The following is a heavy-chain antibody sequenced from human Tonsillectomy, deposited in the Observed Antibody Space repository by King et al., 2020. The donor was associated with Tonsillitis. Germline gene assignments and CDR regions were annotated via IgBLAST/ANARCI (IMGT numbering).Heavy chain of an antibody. V-gene: IGHV2-5*01. CDR3: AHRVFRLFDY. Sequence: TLKESGPTLVKPTQTLTLTCTFSGFSLSTSGVGVGWIRQPPGKALEWLAVIYWNDDERYRPSLKSRLTISKDTSKNQVVLTMTNMDPVDTATYFCAHRVFRLFDYWGQGTLVTVSS. J-gene: IGHJ4*02. D-gene: IGHD3-9*01. CDR2: IYWNDDE. CDR1: GFSLSTSGVG.